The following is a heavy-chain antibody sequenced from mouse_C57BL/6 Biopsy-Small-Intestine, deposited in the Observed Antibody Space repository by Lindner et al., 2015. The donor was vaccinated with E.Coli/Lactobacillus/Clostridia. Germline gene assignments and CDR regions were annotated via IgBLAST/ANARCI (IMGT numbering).Heavy chain of an antibody. Sequence: VQLQESGAELVMPGASVKLSCKASGYTFTSYWMHWVKQRPGQGLEWIGEIDPSDSFINYNQKFKGKSTLTVDKSSSTAYMQLSSLTSEDSAVYYCARGRWLGDAMGYWGQGTSVTVSS. D-gene: IGHD2-3*01. CDR1: GYTFTSYW. J-gene: IGHJ4*01. V-gene: IGHV1-69*01. CDR3: ARGRWLGDAMGY. CDR2: IDPSDSFI.